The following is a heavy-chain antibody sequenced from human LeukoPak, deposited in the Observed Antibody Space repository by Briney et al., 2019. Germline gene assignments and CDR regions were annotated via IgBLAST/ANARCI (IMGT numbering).Heavy chain of an antibody. D-gene: IGHD3-9*01. CDR1: GFNFSSAS. J-gene: IGHJ4*02. CDR2: IHSGGST. V-gene: IGHV3-53*04. Sequence: GGSLRLSCVASGFNFSSASMNWVRQAPGKGLEWVSVIHSGGSTYYADSVKGRFTISRHNSKNTLYLQMNSLRAEDTAVYYCARAPGWIDYWGQGTLVTVSS. CDR3: ARAPGWIDY.